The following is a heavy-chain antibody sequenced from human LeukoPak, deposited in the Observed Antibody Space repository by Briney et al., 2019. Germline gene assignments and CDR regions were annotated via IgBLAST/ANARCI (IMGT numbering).Heavy chain of an antibody. CDR1: GFTFSSYE. CDR3: AAVIDY. CDR2: ISNSGSTK. J-gene: IGHJ4*02. Sequence: GGSLRLSCAASGFTFSSYEVNWIRQAPGKGLEWISYISNSGSTKYYADSVKGRFTISRDNAKNSVFLQMNSLRAEDTAVYYCAAVIDYWGQGTLVTVSS. V-gene: IGHV3-48*03.